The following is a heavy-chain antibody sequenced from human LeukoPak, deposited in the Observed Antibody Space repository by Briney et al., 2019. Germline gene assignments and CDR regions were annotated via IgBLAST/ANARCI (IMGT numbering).Heavy chain of an antibody. J-gene: IGHJ4*02. CDR1: GGSISSGDYY. Sequence: SQTLSLTCTVSGGSISSGDYYWSCIRQPPGKGLECIGYIYYSGSTYYNPSLKSRVTISVDTSKNQFSLKLSSVTAADTAVYYCARGFDNGYDYGPTAFDYWGQGTLVTVSS. CDR2: IYYSGST. D-gene: IGHD5-12*01. CDR3: ARGFDNGYDYGPTAFDY. V-gene: IGHV4-30-4*08.